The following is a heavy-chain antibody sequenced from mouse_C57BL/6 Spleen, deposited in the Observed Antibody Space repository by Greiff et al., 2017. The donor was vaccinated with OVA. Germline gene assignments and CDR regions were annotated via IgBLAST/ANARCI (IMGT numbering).Heavy chain of an antibody. Sequence: QVQLKESGPGLVQPSQSLSITCTVSGFSLTSYGVHWVRQSPGKGLEWLGVIWSGGSTDYNAAFISRLSISKDNSKSQVFYKMNSLQADDTAIYYCDRNLDDYDGVPSFAYWGQGTMVTVSA. CDR1: GFSLTSYG. CDR3: DRNLDDYDGVPSFAY. CDR2: IWSGGST. D-gene: IGHD2-4*01. V-gene: IGHV2-2*01. J-gene: IGHJ3*01.